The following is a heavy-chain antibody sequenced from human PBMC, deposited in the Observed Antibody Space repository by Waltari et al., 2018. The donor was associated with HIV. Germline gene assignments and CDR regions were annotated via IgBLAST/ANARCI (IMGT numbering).Heavy chain of an antibody. CDR3: AREVENLYVFDD. V-gene: IGHV1-18*01. Sequence: QIQLVQSGLEVKEPGASVMVSCKASGHNFVNSVIAWVRQAPGQGLEWMGWSSDRNGKKVYSQKLQGRVTITTDTSSTTFYLDLRSLTTDDTAVYFCAREVENLYVFDDWGQGTLVAVSS. D-gene: IGHD1-1*01. CDR2: SSDRNGKK. CDR1: GHNFVNSV. J-gene: IGHJ4*02.